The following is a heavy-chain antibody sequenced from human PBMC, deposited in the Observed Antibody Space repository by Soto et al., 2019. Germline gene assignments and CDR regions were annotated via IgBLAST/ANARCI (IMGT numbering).Heavy chain of an antibody. V-gene: IGHV6-1*01. CDR2: TYYRSKWSN. Sequence: SPTLSLTCAISGDSVSISSAAWNWIRQSPSRGLEWLGRTYYRSKWSNDYALSVRSRITINADTSKNQFSLQLTSVTPDDTAVYFCARDPNIPSSRYYYYYMDVWGRGTPVTVSS. J-gene: IGHJ6*03. CDR1: GDSVSISSAA. D-gene: IGHD6-6*01. CDR3: ARDPNIPSSRYYYYYMDV.